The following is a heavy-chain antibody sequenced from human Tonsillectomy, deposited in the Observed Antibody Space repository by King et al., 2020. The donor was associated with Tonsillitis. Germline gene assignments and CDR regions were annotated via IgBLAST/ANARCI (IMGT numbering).Heavy chain of an antibody. CDR2: IWYDGSNK. D-gene: IGHD1-26*01. Sequence: HVQLVESGGGVVQPGRSLRLSCAASGFTFSNYGMHWVRQAPGKGLEWVAVIWYDGSNKYYADSVKGRFTISRDNSKNTLYLQMNSLRVEDTAVYYCASMRSGVGAISDYWGQGTLVTVSS. CDR1: GFTFSNYG. CDR3: ASMRSGVGAISDY. V-gene: IGHV3-33*01. J-gene: IGHJ4*02.